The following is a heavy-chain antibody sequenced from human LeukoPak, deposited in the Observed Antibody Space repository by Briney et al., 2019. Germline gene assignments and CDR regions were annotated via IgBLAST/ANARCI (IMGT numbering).Heavy chain of an antibody. CDR3: ARGGGGEYSSGWYDY. J-gene: IGHJ4*02. CDR2: IYYSGTT. Sequence: SETLSLTCTVSGGSISSSSYYWGWIRQPPGKGLEWIGSIYYSGTTNYNPSLKSRVTISVATSKNQFSLNLSSVTAADTAVYYCARGGGGEYSSGWYDYWGQGTLVTVSS. D-gene: IGHD6-19*01. CDR1: GGSISSSSYY. V-gene: IGHV4-39*07.